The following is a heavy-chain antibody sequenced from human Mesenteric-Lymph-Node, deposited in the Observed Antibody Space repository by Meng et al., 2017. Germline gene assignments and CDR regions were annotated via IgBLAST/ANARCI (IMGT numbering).Heavy chain of an antibody. J-gene: IGHJ4*02. D-gene: IGHD6-19*01. V-gene: IGHV3-74*01. CDR2: INSDGRTT. Sequence: EVQLVESGGGLVQPGGSLRLSCAASGFTISRHWMHWVRQAPGKGLVWVSRINSDGRTTNYADSVKGRFTISRDNAKNTLYLQMNSLGAEDTAVYFCTGLSGPFDYWGQGTLVTVSS. CDR3: TGLSGPFDY. CDR1: GFTISRHW.